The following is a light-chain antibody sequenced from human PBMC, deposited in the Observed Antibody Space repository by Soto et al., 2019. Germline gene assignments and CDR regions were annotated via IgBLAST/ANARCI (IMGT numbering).Light chain of an antibody. V-gene: IGKV1-5*01. CDR3: QQYNSYSPT. CDR2: DAS. CDR1: QRISSW. Sequence: DIQMTQSPSTLSASVGDRVTITCRASQRISSWLAWYQQKPGKAPKLLIYDASSLESGVPSRFSGSGSGTEFTLTISSLQPDEFATYYCQQYNSYSPTFGQGTKVEVK. J-gene: IGKJ1*01.